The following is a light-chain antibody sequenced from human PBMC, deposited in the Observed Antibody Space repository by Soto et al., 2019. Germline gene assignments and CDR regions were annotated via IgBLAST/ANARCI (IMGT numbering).Light chain of an antibody. Sequence: PALTHPPPASGSPGHSVTISCTGTSSDVGGYTYVSWYQQHPGKAPKLMIYEVSKRPSGVPDRFSGSKSGNTASLTVSGLQAEDEADYYCSSYAGSNNLGVFGTGTKVTVL. V-gene: IGLV2-8*01. CDR2: EVS. CDR1: SSDVGGYTY. J-gene: IGLJ1*01. CDR3: SSYAGSNNLGV.